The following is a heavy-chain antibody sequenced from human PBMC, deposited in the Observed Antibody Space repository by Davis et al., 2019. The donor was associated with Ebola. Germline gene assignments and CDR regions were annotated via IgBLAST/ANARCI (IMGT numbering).Heavy chain of an antibody. V-gene: IGHV3-53*01. Sequence: GESLKISCAVSGFTVSSNYMSWVRQAPGKGLEWVSVIYGGGSTYYADSVKGRFTISRDNAKNSLYLQMNSLRAEDTAVYYCARDMRLEGAVDYWGQGTLVTVSS. CDR2: IYGGGST. D-gene: IGHD1-26*01. J-gene: IGHJ4*02. CDR3: ARDMRLEGAVDY. CDR1: GFTVSSNY.